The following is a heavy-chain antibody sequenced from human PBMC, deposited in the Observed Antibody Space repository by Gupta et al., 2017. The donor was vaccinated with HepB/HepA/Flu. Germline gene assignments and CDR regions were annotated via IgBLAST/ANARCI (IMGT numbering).Heavy chain of an antibody. CDR1: GFTFSSYG. Sequence: QVQLVESGGGVVQPGRSLRLSCAASGFTFSSYGMHWVRQAPGKGLEWVAVIWYDGSKKYDVDSVKGRFTISRDNSQNTLYLQMNSLRVEDTAVYYCVRGRYYDSSGYSVLDYWGQGTLVTVSS. J-gene: IGHJ4*02. CDR3: VRGRYYDSSGYSVLDY. D-gene: IGHD3-22*01. CDR2: IWYDGSKK. V-gene: IGHV3-33*01.